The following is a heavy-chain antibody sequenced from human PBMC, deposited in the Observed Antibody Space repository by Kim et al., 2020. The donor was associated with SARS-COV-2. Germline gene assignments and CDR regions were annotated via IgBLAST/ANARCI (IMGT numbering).Heavy chain of an antibody. V-gene: IGHV1-69*01. CDR3: ARVGYYYYGMDG. Sequence: NYAQKFQGRVTIPADESTSTAYMELNSLGSEDTAVYYCARVGYYYYGMDGWGQGTTVTVSS. J-gene: IGHJ6*02.